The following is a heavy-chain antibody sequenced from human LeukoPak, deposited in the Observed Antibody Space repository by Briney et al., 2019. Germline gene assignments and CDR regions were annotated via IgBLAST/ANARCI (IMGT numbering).Heavy chain of an antibody. CDR3: ARAPQRTFWDIVATFSIYWFDP. J-gene: IGHJ5*02. CDR2: IYYSGST. CDR1: GGSISSYY. Sequence: SETLSLTCTVPGGSISSYYWSWIRQPPGKGLEWIGYIYYSGSTYYNPSLKSRVTISVDTSKNQFSLKLSSVTAADTAVYYCARAPQRTFWDIVATFSIYWFDPWGQGTLVTVSS. D-gene: IGHD5-12*01. V-gene: IGHV4-59*12.